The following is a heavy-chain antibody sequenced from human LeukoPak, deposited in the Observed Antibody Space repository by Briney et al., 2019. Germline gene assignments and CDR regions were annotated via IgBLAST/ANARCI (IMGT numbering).Heavy chain of an antibody. Sequence: SETLSLTCTVSGGSISSYYWSWIRQPPGKGLEWVGYIYYSGSTNYNPSLKSRVTISVDTSKNQFSLKLSSVTAADTAVYYCARHMAGYSSSWYVFDYWGQGTLVTVSS. D-gene: IGHD6-13*01. CDR3: ARHMAGYSSSWYVFDY. V-gene: IGHV4-59*08. CDR2: IYYSGST. CDR1: GGSISSYY. J-gene: IGHJ4*02.